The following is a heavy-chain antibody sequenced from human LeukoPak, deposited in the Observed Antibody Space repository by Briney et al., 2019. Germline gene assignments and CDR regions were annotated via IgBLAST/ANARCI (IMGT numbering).Heavy chain of an antibody. D-gene: IGHD3-10*01. CDR1: GGSFSGYY. CDR3: ARLTYYYGSGSPNAFDI. V-gene: IGHV4-59*08. Sequence: SETLSLTCAVYGGSFSGYYWSWIRQPPGKGLEWIGYIYYSGSTNYNPSLKSRVTISVDTSKNQFSLKLGSVTAADTAVYYCARLTYYYGSGSPNAFDIWGQGTMVTVSS. CDR2: IYYSGST. J-gene: IGHJ3*02.